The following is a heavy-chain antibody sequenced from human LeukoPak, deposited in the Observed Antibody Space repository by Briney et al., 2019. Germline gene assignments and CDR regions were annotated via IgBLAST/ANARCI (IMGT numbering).Heavy chain of an antibody. V-gene: IGHV3-23*01. D-gene: IGHD3-10*01. CDR1: GFTFSSYS. Sequence: GGSLRLSCAASGFTFSSYSMSWVRQAPGKGLEWVSAISGGGGSTYYADSVKGRFTICRDNSNNTLFLQMNSLRAETTAVYYCAKDTVVSFGKSGELDYWGQGTLVTVSS. CDR2: ISGGGGST. J-gene: IGHJ4*02. CDR3: AKDTVVSFGKSGELDY.